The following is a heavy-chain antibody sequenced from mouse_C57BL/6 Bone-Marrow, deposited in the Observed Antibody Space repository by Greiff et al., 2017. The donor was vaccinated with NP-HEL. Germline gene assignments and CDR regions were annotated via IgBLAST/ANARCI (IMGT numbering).Heavy chain of an antibody. CDR1: GFTFSSYG. V-gene: IGHV5-6*01. J-gene: IGHJ2*01. Sequence: EVQLVESGGDLVKPGGSLKLSCAASGFTFSSYGMSWVRQTPDKRLEWVATISSGGSYTYYPDSVKGRFTISRDNAKNTLYLQMSSLKSEDTAMYYCARHVSDDYWGQGTTLTVSS. CDR3: ARHVSDDY. CDR2: ISSGGSYT.